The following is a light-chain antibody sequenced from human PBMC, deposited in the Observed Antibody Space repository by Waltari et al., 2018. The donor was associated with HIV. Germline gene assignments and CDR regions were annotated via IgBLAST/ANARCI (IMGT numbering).Light chain of an antibody. J-gene: IGLJ3*02. Sequence: QSVLTQPPSVSGAPGQRVTIFCTGSSSNIGAGDAVHWSQLLPGTAPKVVIFDNIDRPAGVPARFSGSRSGTSASLAINELRAEDEADYYCHSHAGNLGVFGGGTKVTVL. V-gene: IGLV1-40*01. CDR2: DNI. CDR3: HSHAGNLGV. CDR1: SSNIGAGDA.